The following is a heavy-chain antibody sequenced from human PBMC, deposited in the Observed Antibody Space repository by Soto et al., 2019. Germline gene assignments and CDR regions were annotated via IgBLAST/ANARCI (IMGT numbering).Heavy chain of an antibody. Sequence: QVQLVQSGAEVKKPGSSVKVSCKASGGTFSSYAISWVRQAPGQGLEWMGGIIPIFGTANYAQKFQGRVTITADESTSTGYMELSSLRSEDTAVYYCARDRTEDGDSGDYFDYWGQGTLVTVSS. V-gene: IGHV1-69*12. D-gene: IGHD4-17*01. CDR1: GGTFSSYA. CDR3: ARDRTEDGDSGDYFDY. CDR2: IIPIFGTA. J-gene: IGHJ4*02.